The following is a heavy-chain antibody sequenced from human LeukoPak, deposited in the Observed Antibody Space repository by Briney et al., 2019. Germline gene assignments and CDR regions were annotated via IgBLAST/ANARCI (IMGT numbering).Heavy chain of an antibody. CDR3: ARDQSMVGPTTADY. CDR1: GFTFSSYG. J-gene: IGHJ4*02. D-gene: IGHD1-26*01. V-gene: IGHV3-30*03. CDR2: ISYDGSNK. Sequence: PGRSLRLSCAASGFTFSSYGMHWVRQAPGKGLEWVAVISYDGSNKYYADSVKGRFTISRDNAKNTLYLQMNSLRDEDTAVYYCARDQSMVGPTTADYWGQGTLVTVSS.